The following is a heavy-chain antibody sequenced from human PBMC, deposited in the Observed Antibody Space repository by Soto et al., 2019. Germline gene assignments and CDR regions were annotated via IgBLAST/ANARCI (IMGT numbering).Heavy chain of an antibody. CDR1: CCSISSDY. CDR2: IYTSGST. CDR3: ARVRHNWFDP. V-gene: IGHV4-4*07. Sequence: SEAMAVTCTVSCCSISSDYWIWIRQPAGKGLEWIVRIYTSGSTNYNPSLKSRVTMSVDTSKNQFSLKLSSVTAADTAVYYCARVRHNWFDPWGQGTLVTVSS. J-gene: IGHJ5*02.